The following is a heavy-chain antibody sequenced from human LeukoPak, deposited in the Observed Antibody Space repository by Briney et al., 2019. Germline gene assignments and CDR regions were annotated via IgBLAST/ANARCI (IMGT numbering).Heavy chain of an antibody. CDR2: IIPIFGTA. D-gene: IGHD3-22*01. Sequence: SVKVSCKASGGTFSSYAISWVRHAPGQGIEWMVGIIPIFGTANYAQKFQGRVTITADESTSTAYMELSSLRSEDTAVYYCARAPVPYYYDSSGYYWGQGTLVTVSS. CDR3: ARAPVPYYYDSSGYY. J-gene: IGHJ4*02. CDR1: GGTFSSYA. V-gene: IGHV1-69*13.